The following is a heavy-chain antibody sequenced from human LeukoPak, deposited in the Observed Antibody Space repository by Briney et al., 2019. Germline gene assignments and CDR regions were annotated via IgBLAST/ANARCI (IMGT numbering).Heavy chain of an antibody. CDR3: AKDLSRFDWLFIGIDY. V-gene: IGHV3-74*01. Sequence: GGSLRLSCAASGFTFSNYWLHWVRQAPGKGLVWVSRISPDGSGTNYADSVKGRFTISRDNAKNTLYLQMNSLRAEDTAVYYCAKDLSRFDWLFIGIDYWGQGTLVTVSS. CDR1: GFTFSNYW. CDR2: ISPDGSGT. D-gene: IGHD3-9*01. J-gene: IGHJ4*02.